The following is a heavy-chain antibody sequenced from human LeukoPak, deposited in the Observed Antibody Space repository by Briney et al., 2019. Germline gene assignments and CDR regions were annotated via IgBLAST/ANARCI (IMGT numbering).Heavy chain of an antibody. Sequence: GGSLRLSCAASGFTFSSYGMHWVRQAPGKGLEWVAVIWYDGSNKYYADSVKGRFTISRDNSKNTLYLQMNSLRAEDTAVYYCARNQELGTIFGVERVLYYYYGMDVWGQGTTVTVSS. D-gene: IGHD3-3*01. V-gene: IGHV3-33*01. CDR3: ARNQELGTIFGVERVLYYYYGMDV. J-gene: IGHJ6*02. CDR2: IWYDGSNK. CDR1: GFTFSSYG.